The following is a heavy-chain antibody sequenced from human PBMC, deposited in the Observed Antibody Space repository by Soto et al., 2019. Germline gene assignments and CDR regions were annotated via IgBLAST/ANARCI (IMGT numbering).Heavy chain of an antibody. Sequence: EVQLVESGGGLVKPAGSLRLSCAASGFNFSNGWMSWVRQAPGKGLGWVGRIKSKVHGETTDYAAHVKGRFTISRDDSKNTLYLQMHSLQTEDTAVYYCSTDEWEWGQGTLVTVSS. J-gene: IGHJ1*01. CDR2: IKSKVHGETT. CDR3: STDEWE. V-gene: IGHV3-15*05. D-gene: IGHD1-26*01. CDR1: GFNFSNGW.